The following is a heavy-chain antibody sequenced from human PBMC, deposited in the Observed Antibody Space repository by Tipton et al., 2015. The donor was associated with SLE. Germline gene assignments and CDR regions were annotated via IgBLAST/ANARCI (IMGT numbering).Heavy chain of an antibody. J-gene: IGHJ6*02. V-gene: IGHV3-74*01. CDR2: INSDSTAI. Sequence: SLRLSCAASGFTFEDYAMHWVRQAPGKGLVWVSFINSDSTAIGYADFVKGRFTISRDNSKNSLHLQMNSLRAEDTAVYYCARHYYGSGSHWDFYYYYGLDVWGRGTTVTVSS. CDR1: GFTFEDYA. D-gene: IGHD3-10*01. CDR3: ARHYYGSGSHWDFYYYYGLDV.